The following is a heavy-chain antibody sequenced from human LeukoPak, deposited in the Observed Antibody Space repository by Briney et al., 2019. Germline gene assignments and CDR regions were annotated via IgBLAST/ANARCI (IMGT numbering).Heavy chain of an antibody. Sequence: GGSLRLSCAASGFTFSNAWMSWVRQAPGKGLEWVGRIKSKTDGGITDYAAPVKGRFTISRDDSKNTLYLQMNSLKTEDTAVYYCARGWNGIVGATTYFDYWGQGTLVTVSS. J-gene: IGHJ4*02. V-gene: IGHV3-15*01. CDR1: GFTFSNAW. D-gene: IGHD1-26*01. CDR2: IKSKTDGGIT. CDR3: ARGWNGIVGATTYFDY.